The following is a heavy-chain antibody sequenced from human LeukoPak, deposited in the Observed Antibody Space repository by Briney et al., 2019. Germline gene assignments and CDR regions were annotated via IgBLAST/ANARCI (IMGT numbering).Heavy chain of an antibody. CDR1: GGSFSGYY. J-gene: IGHJ6*02. CDR3: AENMVRGVFPMDV. V-gene: IGHV4-34*01. CDR2: INHSGST. D-gene: IGHD3-10*01. Sequence: PSETLSLTCAVYGGSFSGYYWSWIRQPPGKGLEWIGEINHSGSTNYNPSLKSRVTISVDTSKNQFSLKLSSVTAADTAVYYCAENMVRGVFPMDVWGQGTTVTVSS.